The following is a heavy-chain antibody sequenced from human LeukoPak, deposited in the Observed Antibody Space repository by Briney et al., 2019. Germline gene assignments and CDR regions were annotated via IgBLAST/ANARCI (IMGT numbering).Heavy chain of an antibody. CDR2: IYYSGST. V-gene: IGHV4-31*03. J-gene: IGHJ6*02. CDR1: GGSISSGGYY. D-gene: IGHD3-16*01. CDR3: ARDRLRDYYYYGMDV. Sequence: SQTLSLTCTVSGGSISSGGYYWSWIRQHPGKGLEWIVYIYYSGSTYYNPSLKSRVTISVDTSKNQFSLKLSSVTAADTAVYYCARDRLRDYYYYGMDVWGQGTTVTVSS.